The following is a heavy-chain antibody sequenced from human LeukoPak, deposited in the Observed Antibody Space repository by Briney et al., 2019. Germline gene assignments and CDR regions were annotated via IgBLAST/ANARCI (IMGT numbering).Heavy chain of an antibody. J-gene: IGHJ4*02. CDR1: GFTFSSYA. Sequence: GGSLRLSCAASGFTFSSYAMSWVRQAPGKGLEWVSAISGSGGSTYYADSVKGRFTISRDNSKNTLYLQMNSLRAEDTAVYYCAATNSDFWSGFSYWGQGTLVTVSS. D-gene: IGHD3-3*01. V-gene: IGHV3-23*01. CDR2: ISGSGGST. CDR3: AATNSDFWSGFSY.